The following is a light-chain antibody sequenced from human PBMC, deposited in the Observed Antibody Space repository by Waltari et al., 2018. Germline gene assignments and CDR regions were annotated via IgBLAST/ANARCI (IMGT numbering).Light chain of an antibody. CDR1: SSDVGGYNY. Sequence: QSALTQPASVSGSPGQSITISCTGTSSDVGGYNYVSWYQQHPGKAPKLMSYDVSNRPSGVSNRFSGSKSGNTASRTISGLQAEDEADYDCSSYTSSSPLVVFGGGTRLTVL. CDR3: SSYTSSSPLVV. V-gene: IGLV2-14*01. CDR2: DVS. J-gene: IGLJ2*01.